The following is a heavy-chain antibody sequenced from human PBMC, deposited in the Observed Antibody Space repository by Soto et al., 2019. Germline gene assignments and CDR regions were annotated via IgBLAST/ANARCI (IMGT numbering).Heavy chain of an antibody. CDR3: ARGIAAAGTFNWFDP. CDR1: GYTFTSYG. V-gene: IGHV1-18*04. J-gene: IGHJ5*02. D-gene: IGHD6-13*01. CDR2: ISAYNGIT. Sequence: QVQLVQSGAEVKKPGTSVKVSCKASGYTFTSYGISWVRQAPGQGLEWMGWISAYNGITNYAQKLQGRVTMTTDTSTSTAYMELRSLRSDDTAVYYCARGIAAAGTFNWFDPWGQGTLVTVSS.